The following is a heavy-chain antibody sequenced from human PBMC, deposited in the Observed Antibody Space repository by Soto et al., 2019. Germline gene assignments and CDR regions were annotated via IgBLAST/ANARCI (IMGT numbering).Heavy chain of an antibody. CDR3: AKEGEMATTTGY. D-gene: IGHD1-1*01. CDR1: GYSFTNYP. V-gene: IGHV1-18*01. CDR2: ISAYSGDT. Sequence: ASVKVSCKASGYSFTNYPIAWVRRAPGQGLEWMGWISAYSGDTNYAQKFQGRVTMTRDTSKNTLYLQMSSLRAEDTAVYYCAKEGEMATTTGYWGQGTLVTVSS. J-gene: IGHJ4*02.